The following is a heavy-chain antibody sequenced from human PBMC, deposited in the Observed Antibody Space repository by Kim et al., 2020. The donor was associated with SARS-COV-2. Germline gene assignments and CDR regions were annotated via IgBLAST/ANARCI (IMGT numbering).Heavy chain of an antibody. CDR1: EFTFSTYW. J-gene: IGHJ6*03. CDR3: ARASSTSCPCYYMDV. CDR2: IRSSGNST. D-gene: IGHD2-2*01. Sequence: GGSLRLSCAASEFTFSTYWMYWVRQAPGKGLVWVSRIRSSGNSTNYADSVTGRFTISRDNAKNTLYLQMNSLRAADTAVYCCARASSTSCPCYYMDVWGKGTTVTVSS. V-gene: IGHV3-74*01.